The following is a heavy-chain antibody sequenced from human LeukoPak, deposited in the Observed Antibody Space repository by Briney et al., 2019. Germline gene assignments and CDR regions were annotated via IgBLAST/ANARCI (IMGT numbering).Heavy chain of an antibody. Sequence: WASVKVSCKASGYTFTSYYMHWVRQAPGQGLEWMGIINPSGGSTSYAQKFQGRVTMTRDTSTSTVYMELSSLRSEDTAVYYCARDRTTMVRGVIWFDPWGQGTLVTVSS. V-gene: IGHV1-46*01. CDR3: ARDRTTMVRGVIWFDP. J-gene: IGHJ5*02. CDR1: GYTFTSYY. CDR2: INPSGGST. D-gene: IGHD3-10*01.